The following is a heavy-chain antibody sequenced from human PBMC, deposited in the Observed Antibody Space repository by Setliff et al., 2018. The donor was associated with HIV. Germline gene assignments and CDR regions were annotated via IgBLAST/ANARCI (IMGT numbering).Heavy chain of an antibody. CDR1: GYTFTTYS. J-gene: IGHJ6*03. CDR3: ARDPFLRDYYYYMDV. Sequence: ASVKVSCKASGYTFTTYSLHWVRQAPGQSLEWMGWINVGNGDTKYSQELQGRITITRDTSANTAYMELSSLRSDDTAVYYCARDPFLRDYYYYMDVWGKGTTVTVSS. CDR2: INVGNGDT. V-gene: IGHV1-3*01.